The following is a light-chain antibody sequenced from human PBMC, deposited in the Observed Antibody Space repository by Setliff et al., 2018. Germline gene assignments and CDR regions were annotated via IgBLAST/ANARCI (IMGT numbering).Light chain of an antibody. CDR2: EVT. V-gene: IGLV2-14*01. CDR3: SSHTSSSKYV. J-gene: IGLJ1*01. Sequence: QSALTQPASVSGSPRQSITVSCTGTSSDVGTYNYVSWYQQYPGEAPKLSIYEVTNRPSGISDRLSGSKSGNAASLTISGLQTEDEADYYCSSHTSSSKYVFGSGTKVTVL. CDR1: SSDVGTYNY.